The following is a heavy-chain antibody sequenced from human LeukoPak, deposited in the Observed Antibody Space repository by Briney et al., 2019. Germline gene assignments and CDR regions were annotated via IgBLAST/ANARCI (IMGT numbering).Heavy chain of an antibody. D-gene: IGHD3-10*01. V-gene: IGHV1-69*06. CDR3: ARVRDYYGSGKGPFDI. CDR2: IIPIFGTA. CDR1: GYTFTGYY. Sequence: SVKVSCKASGYTFTGYYTHWVRQAPGQGLEWMGGIIPIFGTANYAQKFQGRVTITADKSTSTAYMELSSLRSEDTAVYYCARVRDYYGSGKGPFDIWGQGTMVTVSS. J-gene: IGHJ3*02.